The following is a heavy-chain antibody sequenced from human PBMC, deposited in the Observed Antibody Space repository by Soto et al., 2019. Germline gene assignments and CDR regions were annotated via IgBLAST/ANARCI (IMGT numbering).Heavy chain of an antibody. V-gene: IGHV4-31*03. Sequence: TLSLTCTVSGGSISSGGYYWSWIPQHPGKGLEWIGYIYSSGITYYDPSLKSRVTMSVDMSKNQFSLRLSSVTAADTAVYYCATKPNGLYYFDYWGQGALVTVSS. CDR2: IYSSGIT. CDR3: ATKPNGLYYFDY. CDR1: GGSISSGGYY. J-gene: IGHJ4*02. D-gene: IGHD2-8*01.